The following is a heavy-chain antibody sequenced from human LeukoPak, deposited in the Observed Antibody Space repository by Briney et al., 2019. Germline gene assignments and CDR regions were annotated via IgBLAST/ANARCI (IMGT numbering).Heavy chain of an antibody. D-gene: IGHD6-13*01. CDR2: IYPGDSDT. CDR1: GYSFTSYW. V-gene: IGHV5-51*01. J-gene: IGHJ5*02. CDR3: ARRKAAAGTSRTVNWFDP. Sequence: GESLKISCKGSGYSFTSYWIGWVRQMPGKGLEWMGIIYPGDSDTRYSPSFQGQVTISADKSISTAYLQWSSLKASDTAMYYCARRKAAAGTSRTVNWFDPWGQGTLVTVFS.